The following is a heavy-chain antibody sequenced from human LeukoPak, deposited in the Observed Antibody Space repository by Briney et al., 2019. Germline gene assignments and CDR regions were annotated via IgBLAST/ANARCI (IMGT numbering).Heavy chain of an antibody. CDR1: GFTFSSYA. CDR3: ASTAIPLYYDSSGYLPDY. V-gene: IGHV3-23*01. D-gene: IGHD3-22*01. CDR2: ISGSGGST. J-gene: IGHJ4*02. Sequence: GGSLRLSCAASGFTFSSYAMSWVRQAPGKGLEWVSAISGSGGSTYYADSVKGRFTISRDNSKNTLYLQMNSLRAEDTAVYYCASTAIPLYYDSSGYLPDYWGQGTLVTVSS.